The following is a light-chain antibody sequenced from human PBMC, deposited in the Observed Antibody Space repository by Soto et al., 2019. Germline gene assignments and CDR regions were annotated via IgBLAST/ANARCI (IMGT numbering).Light chain of an antibody. CDR1: SSNIGAGYD. Sequence: QSVLTQPPSVSGAPGQRVTISCTGSSSNIGAGYDVHWYQHLPGTAPKLLIYGNSNRPSGVPDRFSGSKSGTSASLAITGLQAEDEADYYCQSYDSSLDVVFGGGTKLNVL. J-gene: IGLJ2*01. CDR3: QSYDSSLDVV. V-gene: IGLV1-40*01. CDR2: GNS.